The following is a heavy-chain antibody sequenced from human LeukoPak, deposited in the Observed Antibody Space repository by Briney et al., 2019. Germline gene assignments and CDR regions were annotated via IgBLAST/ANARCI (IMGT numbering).Heavy chain of an antibody. Sequence: ASVKVSCKTSGYTFTNYDINWVRQATGQGLEWMGWMNPKSGNTGSAQRFQGRVTLTRDTFISTAYMELGSLRSEDTAVYYCARVWGSIDYWGQGTLVTVSS. V-gene: IGHV1-8*01. CDR2: MNPKSGNT. D-gene: IGHD7-27*01. CDR3: ARVWGSIDY. CDR1: GYTFTNYD. J-gene: IGHJ4*02.